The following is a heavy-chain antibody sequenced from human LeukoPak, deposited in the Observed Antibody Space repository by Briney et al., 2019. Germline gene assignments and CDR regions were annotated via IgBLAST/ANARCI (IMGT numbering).Heavy chain of an antibody. V-gene: IGHV1-18*01. D-gene: IGHD6-19*01. Sequence: GASVKVSCKASGYTFTSYGISWVRQAPGQGLEWMGWISAYNGNTNYAQKLQGRVTMTTDTSTSTAYIELRSLRSDDTAVYYCAREKSDLQWLVYYYYGMDVWGQGTTVTVSS. CDR2: ISAYNGNT. J-gene: IGHJ6*02. CDR1: GYTFTSYG. CDR3: AREKSDLQWLVYYYYGMDV.